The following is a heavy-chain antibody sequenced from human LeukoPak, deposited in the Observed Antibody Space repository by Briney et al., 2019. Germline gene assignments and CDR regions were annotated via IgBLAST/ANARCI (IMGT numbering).Heavy chain of an antibody. D-gene: IGHD3-9*01. J-gene: IGHJ4*02. CDR1: GFTVTNYA. CDR2: ISGRDDST. CDR3: AKWGDYDILTGYYGPDY. V-gene: IGHV3-23*01. Sequence: PGGSLRLSCAASGFTVTNYAMYWVRQAPGKGLEWVSAISGRDDSTYYADSVKGRFTISRDTSKNTLFLQMNSLRAEDTAVYYCAKWGDYDILTGYYGPDYWGQGTLVTVSS.